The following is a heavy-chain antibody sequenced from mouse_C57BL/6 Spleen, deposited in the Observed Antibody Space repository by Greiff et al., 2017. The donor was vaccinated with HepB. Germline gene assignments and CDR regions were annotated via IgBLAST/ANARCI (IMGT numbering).Heavy chain of an antibody. J-gene: IGHJ2*01. CDR3: ARSYGSSPYYFDY. V-gene: IGHV1-55*01. Sequence: VQLKESGAELVKPGASVKMSCKASGYTFTSYWITWVKQRPGQGLEWIGDIYPGSGSTNYNEKFKSKATLTVDTSSSTAYMQLSSLTSEDSAVYYCARSYGSSPYYFDYWGQGTTLTVSS. CDR1: GYTFTSYW. D-gene: IGHD1-1*01. CDR2: IYPGSGST.